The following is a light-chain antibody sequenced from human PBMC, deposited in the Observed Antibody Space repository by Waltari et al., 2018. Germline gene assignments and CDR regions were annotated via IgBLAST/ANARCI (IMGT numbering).Light chain of an antibody. CDR3: QQSYDTPRT. J-gene: IGKJ1*01. CDR2: AAS. Sequence: QMTQYPSSLSASVGDRVTITCRASQYTSTYLNWYQQKPGKCPKRLRYAASTLQSGVPSRYSGSGSGTDFTFSISSLQREDFATYYCQQSYDTPRTFGQGTKVEVK. V-gene: IGKV1-39*01. CDR1: QYTSTY.